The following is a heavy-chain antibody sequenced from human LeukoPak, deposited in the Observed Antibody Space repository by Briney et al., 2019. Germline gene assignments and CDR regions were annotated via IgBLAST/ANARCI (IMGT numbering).Heavy chain of an antibody. CDR2: IYSGGST. Sequence: GGSLRLSCADSGFTFSSYWMTWVRQAPGKGLEWVSLIYSGGSTYYADSVKGRFTISRDNSKNTLYLQMNSLRAEDTAVYYCAKEDYSSSWYLSWFDPWGQGTLVTVSS. D-gene: IGHD6-13*01. V-gene: IGHV3-66*01. J-gene: IGHJ5*02. CDR3: AKEDYSSSWYLSWFDP. CDR1: GFTFSSYW.